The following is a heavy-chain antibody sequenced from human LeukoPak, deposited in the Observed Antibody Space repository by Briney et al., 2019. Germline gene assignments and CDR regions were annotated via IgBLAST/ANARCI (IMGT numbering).Heavy chain of an antibody. J-gene: IGHJ4*02. Sequence: GGSLRLSCAASGFTFSSYNMNWVRQAPGKGLEWVSSITSSSTYIYYADSVRGRFTISRDNAKNSLYLQMNSLRAEDTAVYYCAKDKSGSLFYFDYWGQGTLVTVSS. CDR3: AKDKSGSLFYFDY. D-gene: IGHD1-26*01. CDR1: GFTFSSYN. V-gene: IGHV3-21*01. CDR2: ITSSSTYI.